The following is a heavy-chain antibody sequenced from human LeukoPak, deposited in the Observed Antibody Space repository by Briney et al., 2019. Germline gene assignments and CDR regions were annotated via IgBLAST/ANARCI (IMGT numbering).Heavy chain of an antibody. CDR3: ARRSGIAVAGAFDY. D-gene: IGHD6-19*01. CDR2: ISGSGDST. V-gene: IGHV3-23*01. Sequence: GGSLRLSCAASGFTFSSYAMNWVRQAPGKGLEWVSGISGSGDSTYYADSVKGRFTISRDNSKNTLYLQMNSLRAEDTAVYYCARRSGIAVAGAFDYWGQGTLVTVSS. CDR1: GFTFSSYA. J-gene: IGHJ4*02.